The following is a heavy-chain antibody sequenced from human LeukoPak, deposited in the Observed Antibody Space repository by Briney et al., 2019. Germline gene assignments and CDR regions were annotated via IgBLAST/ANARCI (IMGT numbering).Heavy chain of an antibody. V-gene: IGHV3-48*04. CDR3: ARGENWFDP. J-gene: IGHJ5*02. Sequence: GRSLRLSCAASGFTFSSYGMHWVRQAPGKGLEWVSYISSSSSTICYADSVKGRFTISRDNAKNSLYLQMNSLRAEDTAVYYCARGENWFDPWGQGTLVTVSS. CDR2: ISSSSSTI. CDR1: GFTFSSYG.